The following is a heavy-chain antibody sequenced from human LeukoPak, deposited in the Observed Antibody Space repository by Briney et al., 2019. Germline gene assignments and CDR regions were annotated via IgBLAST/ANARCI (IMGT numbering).Heavy chain of an antibody. CDR3: AKDYLDIVVVPAALDAFDI. CDR2: ISGSGGST. Sequence: GGSLRLSCAASGFTFSRYAMSWVRQAPGKGLEWVSVISGSGGSTYYADSVKGRFTISRDNSKNTLYLQMNSLRAEDTAVYYCAKDYLDIVVVPAALDAFDIWGQGTMVAVSS. J-gene: IGHJ3*02. V-gene: IGHV3-23*01. CDR1: GFTFSRYA. D-gene: IGHD2-2*03.